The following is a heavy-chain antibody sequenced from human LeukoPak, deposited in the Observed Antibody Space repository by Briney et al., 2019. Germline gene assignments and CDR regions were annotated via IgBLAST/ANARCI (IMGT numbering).Heavy chain of an antibody. CDR3: AKEGFGELLGCFDY. J-gene: IGHJ4*02. Sequence: GGSLRLSCAASGFTFSSYAMSWVRQAPGKGLEWVSTISGSGGSTYYADSVKGRFTISRNNSKNTLYLQMNRLRAEDTAVYYCAKEGFGELLGCFDYWGQGTLVTVSS. CDR1: GFTFSSYA. CDR2: ISGSGGST. D-gene: IGHD3-10*01. V-gene: IGHV3-23*01.